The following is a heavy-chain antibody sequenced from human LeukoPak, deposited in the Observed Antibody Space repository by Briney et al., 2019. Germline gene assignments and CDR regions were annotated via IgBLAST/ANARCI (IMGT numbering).Heavy chain of an antibody. CDR3: ARLFYCSSTSCYSLDYYYYYMDV. D-gene: IGHD2-2*01. CDR1: GGSFSGYY. J-gene: IGHJ6*03. V-gene: IGHV4-34*01. CDR2: IYHSGST. Sequence: PSETLSLTCAVYGGSFSGYYWSWIRQPPGKGLEWIGSIYHSGSTYYNPSLKSRVTISVDTSKNQFSLKLSSVTAADTAVYYCARLFYCSSTSCYSLDYYYYYMDVWGKGTTVTISS.